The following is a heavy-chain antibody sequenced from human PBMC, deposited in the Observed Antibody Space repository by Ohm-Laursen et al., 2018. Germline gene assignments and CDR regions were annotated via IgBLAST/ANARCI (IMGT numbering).Heavy chain of an antibody. CDR3: AKDRTTVTKRPDWFDP. Sequence: SLRLSCTASGFTFSSYAMSWVRQAPGKGLEWVSAISGSGGSTYYADSVKGRFTISRDNSKNTLYLQMNSLRAEDTAVYYCAKDRTTVTKRPDWFDPWGQGTLVTVSS. CDR2: ISGSGGST. CDR1: GFTFSSYA. J-gene: IGHJ5*02. V-gene: IGHV3-23*01. D-gene: IGHD4-11*01.